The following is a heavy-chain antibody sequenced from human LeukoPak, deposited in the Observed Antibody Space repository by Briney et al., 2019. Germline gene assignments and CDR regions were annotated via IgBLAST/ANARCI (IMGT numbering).Heavy chain of an antibody. Sequence: GGSLRLSCAASGFTFSSYSMNWVRQAPGKGLEWVSSISSSSSYIYYADSVKGRFTISRDNAKNSLYLQMNSLRAEDTAVYYCASQATVTTRGYYWGQGILVTASS. CDR1: GFTFSSYS. CDR2: ISSSSSYI. CDR3: ASQATVTTRGYY. D-gene: IGHD4-17*01. V-gene: IGHV3-21*01. J-gene: IGHJ4*02.